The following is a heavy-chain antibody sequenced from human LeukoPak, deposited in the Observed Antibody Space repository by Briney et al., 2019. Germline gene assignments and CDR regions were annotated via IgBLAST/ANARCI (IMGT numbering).Heavy chain of an antibody. CDR3: ARGSTGTTYPFYYYYMDV. V-gene: IGHV3-48*03. CDR1: GFTFSGYE. Sequence: GGSLRLSCAASGFTFSGYEMNWVRQAPGKGLEWVSYISSSGSTIYYADSVKGRFTISRDNAKNSLYLQMNSLRAEDTAVYYCARGSTGTTYPFYYYYMDVWGKGTTVTVSS. J-gene: IGHJ6*03. CDR2: ISSSGSTI. D-gene: IGHD1-1*01.